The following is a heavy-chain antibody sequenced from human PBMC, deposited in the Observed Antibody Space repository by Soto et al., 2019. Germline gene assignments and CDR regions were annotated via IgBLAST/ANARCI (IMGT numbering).Heavy chain of an antibody. Sequence: QVQLGQSGAEVKKPGASVKVSCKASDYTFSTYGISWVRQAPGQGLEWKGWMNPHNGDTNYAQKLQGRLTLTTDTSTSTAYMELRSLKSDDTAVYYCASDRSNSDFWGQGTLVTVSS. J-gene: IGHJ4*02. CDR2: MNPHNGDT. V-gene: IGHV1-18*01. D-gene: IGHD4-4*01. CDR1: DYTFSTYG. CDR3: ASDRSNSDF.